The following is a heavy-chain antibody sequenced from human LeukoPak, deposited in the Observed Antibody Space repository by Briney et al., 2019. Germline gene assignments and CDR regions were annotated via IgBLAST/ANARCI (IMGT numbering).Heavy chain of an antibody. CDR1: GGTFSSYA. Sequence: ASVKVSCKASGGTFSSYAISWVRQAPGQGLEWMGGIIPILGIANYAQKFQGRVTITADKSTSTAYMELSSLRSEDTAVYYCARYSGYDWGGNYFDYWGQGTLVTVSS. CDR3: ARYSGYDWGGNYFDY. J-gene: IGHJ4*02. V-gene: IGHV1-69*10. CDR2: IIPILGIA. D-gene: IGHD5-12*01.